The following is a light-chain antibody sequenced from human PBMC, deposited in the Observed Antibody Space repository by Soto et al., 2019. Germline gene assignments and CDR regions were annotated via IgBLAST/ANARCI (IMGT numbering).Light chain of an antibody. CDR3: QKFNTAHLT. J-gene: IGKJ5*01. V-gene: IGKV1-27*01. Sequence: DIQMTQSPSSLSASVGDRVTITCRASQDISVYLAWYQQKPGKVPKLLIYSASTLQSGVPSRFSGSGSGTDVTLTISSLQPEDDATYFCQKFNTAHLTFGQGTRLQI. CDR2: SAS. CDR1: QDISVY.